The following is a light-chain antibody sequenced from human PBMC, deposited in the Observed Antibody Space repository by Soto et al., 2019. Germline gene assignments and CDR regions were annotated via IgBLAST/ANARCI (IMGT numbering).Light chain of an antibody. CDR2: GAS. V-gene: IGKV3-15*01. CDR1: QRISNN. Sequence: EVVMTQSPATLSVSPGERVTLSCRASQRISNNVAWYQQRPGQTPRLLLYGASTRASGVPARFSGSGFGADFTLTISGLQSEDVAIYYCQQFNYWPPWTFGQGTKVDIK. J-gene: IGKJ1*01. CDR3: QQFNYWPPWT.